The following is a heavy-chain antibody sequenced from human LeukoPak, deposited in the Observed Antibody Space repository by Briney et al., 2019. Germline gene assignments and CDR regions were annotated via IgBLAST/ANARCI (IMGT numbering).Heavy chain of an antibody. CDR1: GFTFNTYN. D-gene: IGHD2-2*01. Sequence: GGSLRLSCAASGFTFNTYNMNWVRQAPGKGLEWVSFITGSSNTIYYADSAKGRFTISRDNAKNSLYLQMNSLRDEDTAVYYCARGPAAAIDYWGQGTLVTVSS. CDR2: ITGSSNTI. V-gene: IGHV3-48*02. J-gene: IGHJ4*02. CDR3: ARGPAAAIDY.